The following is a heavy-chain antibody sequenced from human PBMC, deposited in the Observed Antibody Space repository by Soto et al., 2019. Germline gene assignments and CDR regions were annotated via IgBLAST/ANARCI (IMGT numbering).Heavy chain of an antibody. CDR2: ISGSGGST. J-gene: IGHJ6*03. Sequence: GGSLRLSCAASGFTFSSYAMSWVRQAPGKGLEWVSAISGSGGSTYYADSVKGRFTISRDNSKNTLYLQMNSLRAEDTAVYYCATLPVATISGYYYYYMDVWGKGTTVTVSS. V-gene: IGHV3-23*01. D-gene: IGHD5-12*01. CDR1: GFTFSSYA. CDR3: ATLPVATISGYYYYYMDV.